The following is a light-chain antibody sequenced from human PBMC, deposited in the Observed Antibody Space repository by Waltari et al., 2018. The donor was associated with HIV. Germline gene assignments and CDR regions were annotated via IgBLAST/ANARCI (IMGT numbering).Light chain of an antibody. V-gene: IGKV3-20*01. J-gene: IGKJ1*01. Sequence: EIVLTQSPGTPSLSPGERATLSCRASQSVSSNYLAWYQQRPGQAPRLLIYGASSRATGIPDRFSGSGSGTDFTLTISRLEPKDFAVYYCQQYGSSPRTFGQGTKVEIK. CDR1: QSVSSNY. CDR3: QQYGSSPRT. CDR2: GAS.